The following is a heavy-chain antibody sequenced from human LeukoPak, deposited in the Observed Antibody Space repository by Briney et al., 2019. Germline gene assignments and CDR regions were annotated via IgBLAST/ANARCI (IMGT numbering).Heavy chain of an antibody. Sequence: SETLSLTCTVSGGSISSSSYYWGWIRQPPGKGLEWIGSIDYSGSTYYNPSLKSRVTILVDTSKNQFSLKLSSVTAADTAVYYCARDYDTGYSSGWYLPVLFDYWGQGTLVTVSS. CDR3: ARDYDTGYSSGWYLPVLFDY. J-gene: IGHJ4*02. CDR1: GGSISSSSYY. V-gene: IGHV4-39*07. D-gene: IGHD6-19*01. CDR2: IDYSGST.